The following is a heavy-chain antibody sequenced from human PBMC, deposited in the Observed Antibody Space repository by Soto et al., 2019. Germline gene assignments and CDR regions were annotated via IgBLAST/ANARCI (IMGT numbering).Heavy chain of an antibody. CDR2: INPSGGST. CDR3: ARVGGRDSGSYYESWFDP. V-gene: IGHV1-46*01. D-gene: IGHD1-26*01. CDR1: GYTFTSYY. Sequence: ASVKVSCKASGYTFTSYYMHWVRQAPGQGLEWMGIINPSGGSTSYAQKFQGRVTMTRDTSTSTVYMELSSLRSEDTAVYYCARVGGRDSGSYYESWFDPWGKGTVVTVSS. J-gene: IGHJ5*02.